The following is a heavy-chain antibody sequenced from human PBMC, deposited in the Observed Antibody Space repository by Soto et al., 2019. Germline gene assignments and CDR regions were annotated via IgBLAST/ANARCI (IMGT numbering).Heavy chain of an antibody. Sequence: QVQLVESGGGVVQPGRSLRLSCAASGFTFSSYAMHWVRQAPGKGLEWVAVISYDGSNKYYADSVKGRFTISRDNSKNSVYLQMNSLRAEDTAVYYCARPLWRDDYYWGYFVLWGRGTLVIVSS. D-gene: IGHD2-21*02. J-gene: IGHJ2*01. CDR3: ARPLWRDDYYWGYFVL. V-gene: IGHV3-30-3*01. CDR2: ISYDGSNK. CDR1: GFTFSSYA.